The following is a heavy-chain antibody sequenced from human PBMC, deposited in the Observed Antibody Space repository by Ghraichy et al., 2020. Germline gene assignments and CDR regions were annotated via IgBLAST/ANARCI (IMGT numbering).Heavy chain of an antibody. Sequence: GGSLRLSCAASGFTFSSYSMNWVRQAPGKGLEWVSSISSSSSYIYYADSVKGRFTISRDNAKNSLYLQMNSLRAEDTAVYYCARGDSYGRVPYYFDYWGQGTLVTVSS. V-gene: IGHV3-21*01. CDR1: GFTFSSYS. J-gene: IGHJ4*02. CDR3: ARGDSYGRVPYYFDY. D-gene: IGHD5-18*01. CDR2: ISSSSSYI.